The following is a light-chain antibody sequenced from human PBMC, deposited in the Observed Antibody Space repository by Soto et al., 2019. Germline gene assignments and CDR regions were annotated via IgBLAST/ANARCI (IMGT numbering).Light chain of an antibody. V-gene: IGLV7-43*01. CDR1: TGEVTSDFH. CDR2: DTS. Sequence: QAVVTQEPSLTVCPGGTVTLTCASSTGEVTSDFHPNWFQQKPGQAPRPLLYDTSNKHSWTPARFSGSLLGGKAALTLSGVQPEDEAEYYCLLFFGGAWVFGGGTKLTVL. CDR3: LLFFGGAWV. J-gene: IGLJ3*02.